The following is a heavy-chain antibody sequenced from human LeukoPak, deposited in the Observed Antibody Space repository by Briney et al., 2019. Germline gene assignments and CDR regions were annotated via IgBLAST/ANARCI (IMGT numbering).Heavy chain of an antibody. Sequence: GGSLRLSCAASGFTLSSYGMHWVRQAPGKGLEWVAVISYDGSNKYYADSVKGRFTISRDNSKNTLYLQMNSLRAEDTAVYYCAKDSIVGAPMCYWGQGTLVTVSS. CDR3: AKDSIVGAPMCY. CDR1: GFTLSSYG. J-gene: IGHJ4*02. V-gene: IGHV3-30*18. D-gene: IGHD1-26*01. CDR2: ISYDGSNK.